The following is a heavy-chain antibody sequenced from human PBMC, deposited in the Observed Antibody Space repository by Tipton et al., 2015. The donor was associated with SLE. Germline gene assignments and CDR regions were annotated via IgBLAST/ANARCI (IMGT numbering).Heavy chain of an antibody. CDR2: INHSGST. D-gene: IGHD4-17*01. V-gene: IGHV4-34*01. J-gene: IGHJ4*02. CDR3: ASTAHYGDSLGY. Sequence: TLSLTCAVYGGSFSGYYWSWIRQPPGKGLEWIGEINHSGSTNYNPSLKSRVTISVDKSKNQFSLKLSSVTAADTAVYYCASTAHYGDSLGYWGQGTLVTVSS. CDR1: GGSFSGYY.